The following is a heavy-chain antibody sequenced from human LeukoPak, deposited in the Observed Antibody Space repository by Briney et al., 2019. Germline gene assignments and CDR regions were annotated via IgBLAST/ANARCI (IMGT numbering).Heavy chain of an antibody. CDR1: GGSISSYY. CDR3: ARGAGYSSSAFDY. Sequence: PSETLSLTCTVSGGSISSYYWNWIRQPPGKGLKWIGYIYYSGSTNYNPSLNSRVTISVDTSKNQFSLKLSSVTAADTAVYYCARGAGYSSSAFDYWGQGTLVTVSS. J-gene: IGHJ4*02. D-gene: IGHD6-19*01. V-gene: IGHV4-59*01. CDR2: IYYSGST.